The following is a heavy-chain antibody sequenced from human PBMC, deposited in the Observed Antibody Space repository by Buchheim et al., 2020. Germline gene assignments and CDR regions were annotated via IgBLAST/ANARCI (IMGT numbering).Heavy chain of an antibody. CDR1: GFTFSSYT. J-gene: IGHJ6*02. V-gene: IGHV3-21*01. CDR3: ARGSSFLDV. CDR2: ISSRSDYL. Sequence: EVQLMGSGGGLVKPGGSLRLSCEASGFTFSSYTMNWVRQAPGKGLEWVSSISSRSDYLYHADSLKGRFTVSRDNAKNSLFLQMNSLRAEDTAVYYCARGSSFLDVWGQGTT. D-gene: IGHD1-26*01.